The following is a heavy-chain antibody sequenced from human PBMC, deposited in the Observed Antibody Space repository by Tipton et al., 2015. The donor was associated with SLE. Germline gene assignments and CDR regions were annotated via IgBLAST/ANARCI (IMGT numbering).Heavy chain of an antibody. CDR3: VRELVGAAKDFFDYFDY. V-gene: IGHV4-61*02. J-gene: IGHJ4*02. CDR1: GGSISSGSYY. Sequence: TLSLTCTVSGGSISSGSYYWTWIRQPAGKGLEWIGRIYSGGSTKYNPSLKSRVTISVDTSKHQFSLRLSSVTAADTAVYYCVRELVGAAKDFFDYFDYWGQGTLVTVSP. CDR2: IYSGGST. D-gene: IGHD1-26*01.